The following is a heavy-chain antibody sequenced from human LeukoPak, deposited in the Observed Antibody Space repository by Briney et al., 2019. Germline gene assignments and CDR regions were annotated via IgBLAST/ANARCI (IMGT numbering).Heavy chain of an antibody. CDR1: GFTFSNAW. V-gene: IGHV3-15*01. Sequence: GGSLRLSCAPSGFTFSNAWMTWGRQAPGKGLEWGGRIKRKTDDGTTDYAPPVKGTFSISRNDSISTLFLQMNSLKTEDTGVYYCVADPYDWGQGTLATVSS. J-gene: IGHJ4*02. CDR2: IKRKTDDGTT. D-gene: IGHD5-12*01. CDR3: VADPYD.